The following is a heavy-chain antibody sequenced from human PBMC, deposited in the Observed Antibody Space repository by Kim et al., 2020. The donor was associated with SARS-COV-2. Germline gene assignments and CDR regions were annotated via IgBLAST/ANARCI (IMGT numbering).Heavy chain of an antibody. CDR3: AKEPDV. CDR2: ISWNSGSI. V-gene: IGHV3-9*01. J-gene: IGHJ6*02. CDR1: GFTFDDYA. Sequence: LSLTCAASGFTFDDYAMHWVRQAPGKGLEWVSGISWNSGSIGYADSVKGRFTISRDNAKNSLYLQMNSLRAEDTALYYCAKEPDVWGQGTTVTVSS.